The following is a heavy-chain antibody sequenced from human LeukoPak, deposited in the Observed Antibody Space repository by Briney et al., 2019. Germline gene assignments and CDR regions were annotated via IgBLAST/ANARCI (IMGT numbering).Heavy chain of an antibody. D-gene: IGHD3-10*01. CDR1: GLTFNNYW. CDR3: ARGNFYSGSGSSPLDY. Sequence: PGGSLRLSCAASGLTFNNYWMHWVRQVPGKGLVRVSRINSDGSRTNYVDSAKGRFTISRDNAKNTLFLQMNSLGAEDSAVYYCARGNFYSGSGSSPLDYWGQGTLVTVSS. J-gene: IGHJ4*02. V-gene: IGHV3-74*01. CDR2: INSDGSRT.